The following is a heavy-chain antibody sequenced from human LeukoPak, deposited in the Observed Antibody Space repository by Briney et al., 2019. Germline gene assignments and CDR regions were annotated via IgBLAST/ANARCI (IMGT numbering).Heavy chain of an antibody. CDR3: AKIYYGSGSYSHSSDY. Sequence: PGGSLRLSCAASGFTFSSYSMNWVRQAPGKGLEWVAFIRYDGSNKYYADSVKGRFTISRDNSKNTLYLQMNSLRAEDTAVYYCAKIYYGSGSYSHSSDYWGQGTLVTVSS. V-gene: IGHV3-30*02. CDR2: IRYDGSNK. D-gene: IGHD3-10*01. J-gene: IGHJ4*02. CDR1: GFTFSSYS.